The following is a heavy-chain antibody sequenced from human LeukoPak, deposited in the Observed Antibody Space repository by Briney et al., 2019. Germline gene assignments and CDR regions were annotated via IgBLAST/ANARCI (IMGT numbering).Heavy chain of an antibody. V-gene: IGHV4-31*03. D-gene: IGHD5-24*01. CDR1: GGSISSGGYY. CDR3: ARDRSDGYNYIAFDC. CDR2: IYYSGST. J-gene: IGHJ4*02. Sequence: SQTLSLTCTVSGGSISSGGYYWSWIRQHPGKGLEWIGYIYYSGSTYYNPSLKSRVTISVDTSKNQYSLKLSSVTAADTAVYYCARDRSDGYNYIAFDCWGQGTLVTVSS.